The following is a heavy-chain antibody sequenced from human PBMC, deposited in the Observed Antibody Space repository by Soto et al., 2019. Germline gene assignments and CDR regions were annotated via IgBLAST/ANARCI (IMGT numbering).Heavy chain of an antibody. V-gene: IGHV3-23*01. Sequence: PGGSLRLSCAASGFTFNSYAMSWVRQAPGKGLEWVSAISASCDSTYYACTGKGRFTISRHNPKNTLYLEMNSLRAEDTALYYCAKTPLPILPEIFWFVPWGQGTLVTVS. CDR1: GFTFNSYA. CDR2: ISASCDST. J-gene: IGHJ5*02. CDR3: AKTPLPILPEIFWFVP.